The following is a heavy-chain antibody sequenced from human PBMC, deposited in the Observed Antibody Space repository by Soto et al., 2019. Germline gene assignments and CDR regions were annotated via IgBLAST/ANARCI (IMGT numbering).Heavy chain of an antibody. CDR1: GFTFGDYA. J-gene: IGHJ4*02. V-gene: IGHV3-49*03. CDR2: IRSKTYGGTT. CDR3: TRSKSWNFDC. D-gene: IGHD3-3*01. Sequence: PGGSLRLSCAASGFTFGDYAMNWFRQAPGRGLEWVSLIRSKTYGGTTEYAASVKGRFTISRDDSKNIAYLQINSLKIEDTAVYYCTRSKSWNFDCWGQGTLVTVSS.